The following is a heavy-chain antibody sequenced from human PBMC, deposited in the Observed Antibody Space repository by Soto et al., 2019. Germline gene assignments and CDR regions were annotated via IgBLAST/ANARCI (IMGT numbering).Heavy chain of an antibody. J-gene: IGHJ4*02. Sequence: PGGSLRLSCAASGFTFSDYYMSWIRQAPGKGLEWVSYISSSSSYTNYADSVKGRFTISRDNAKNSLYLQMNSLRAEDTAVYYCARSYCSGGSCYLGLPYPDYWGQGTLVTVSS. CDR1: GFTFSDYY. CDR3: ARSYCSGGSCYLGLPYPDY. CDR2: ISSSSSYT. D-gene: IGHD2-15*01. V-gene: IGHV3-11*06.